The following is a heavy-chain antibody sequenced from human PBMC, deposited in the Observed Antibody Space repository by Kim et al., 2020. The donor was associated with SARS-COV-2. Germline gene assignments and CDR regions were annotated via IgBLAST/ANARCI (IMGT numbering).Heavy chain of an antibody. D-gene: IGHD6-13*01. J-gene: IGHJ3*02. CDR3: ARKSSSLFAFDI. CDR2: INHSGST. CDR1: GGSFSGYY. Sequence: SETLSLTCAVYGGSFSGYYWSWIRQPPGKGLEWIGEINHSGSTTYNPSLKSRVTISVDTSKNQFSLKLSSVTAADTAVYYCARKSSSLFAFDIWGQGTMVTVSS. V-gene: IGHV4-34*01.